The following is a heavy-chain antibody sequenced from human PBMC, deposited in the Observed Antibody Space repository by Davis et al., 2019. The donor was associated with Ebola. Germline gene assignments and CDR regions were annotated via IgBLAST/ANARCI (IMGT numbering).Heavy chain of an antibody. J-gene: IGHJ6*02. CDR1: GDPINSDY. CDR2: MFYTGST. Sequence: SQTLSPTCNVSGDPINSDYRTWIRQPPGKGLEWIGYMFYTGSTNYNPSLKSRATISVDTSNNQFSLKLTSVTAADTAVYYCARDRGMNFYFGLDVWGQGTTVTVSS. V-gene: IGHV4-59*01. CDR3: ARDRGMNFYFGLDV. D-gene: IGHD6-25*01.